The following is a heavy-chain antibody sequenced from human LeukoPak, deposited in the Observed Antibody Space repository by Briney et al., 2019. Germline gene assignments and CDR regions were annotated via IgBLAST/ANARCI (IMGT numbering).Heavy chain of an antibody. J-gene: IGHJ3*02. Sequence: GGSLRLSCAASGFTFSSYGMHWVRQAPGKGLEWVAVISYDGSNKYYADSVKGRFTISRDNSKNTLYLQMNSLGAEDTAVYYCAKDLNDSSGYGLDDAFDIWGQGTMVTVSS. CDR2: ISYDGSNK. D-gene: IGHD3-22*01. CDR1: GFTFSSYG. V-gene: IGHV3-30*18. CDR3: AKDLNDSSGYGLDDAFDI.